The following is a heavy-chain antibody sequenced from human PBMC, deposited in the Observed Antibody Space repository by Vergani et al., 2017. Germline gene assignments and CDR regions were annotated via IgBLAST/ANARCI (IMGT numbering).Heavy chain of an antibody. CDR2: IIPILGIA. Sequence: QVQLVQSGAEVKKPGSSVKVSCKASGGTFSSYTISWVRQAPGQGLEWMGRIIPILGIANYAQKFQGRVTITADRSTSTAYIELSRLRSEDTGVYYCASDLGRIVGASEDLGWAIDGGSEGTTVTV. CDR1: GGTFSSYT. D-gene: IGHD1-26*01. CDR3: ASDLGRIVGASEDLGWAIDG. J-gene: IGHJ3*01. V-gene: IGHV1-69*02.